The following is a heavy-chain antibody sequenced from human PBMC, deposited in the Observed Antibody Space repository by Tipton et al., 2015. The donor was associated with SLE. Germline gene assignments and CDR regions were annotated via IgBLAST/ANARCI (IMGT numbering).Heavy chain of an antibody. CDR1: GFTFSSYG. V-gene: IGHV3-33*02. Sequence: SLRLSCAASGFTFSSYGMNWVRQGPGKGLEWVAIIYYDGSTEYFVESAKGRFTISRDNAKNTLFLQMNSLRAEDTAVYYCARGPLYYDFWSNLDVWGKGTTVTVSS. J-gene: IGHJ6*03. CDR2: IYYDGSTE. CDR3: ARGPLYYDFWSNLDV. D-gene: IGHD3-3*01.